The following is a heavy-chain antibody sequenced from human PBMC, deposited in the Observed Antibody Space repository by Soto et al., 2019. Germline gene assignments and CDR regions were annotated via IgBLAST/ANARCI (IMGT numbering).Heavy chain of an antibody. CDR1: VYTFTSYG. D-gene: IGHD6-6*01. Sequence: ASVKVSCKSSVYTFTSYGTSWVRQAPGQGLEWMGWISSYSGNTNYAQTLKGRVTMTTDTSTSTAYMELRSLRSDDTAVYYCARYRYSSSSQADYWGQGTLVPVSS. CDR3: ARYRYSSSSQADY. V-gene: IGHV1-18*04. J-gene: IGHJ4*02. CDR2: ISSYSGNT.